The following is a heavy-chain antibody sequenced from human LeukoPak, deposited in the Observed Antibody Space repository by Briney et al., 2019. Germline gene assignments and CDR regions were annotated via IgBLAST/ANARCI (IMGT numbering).Heavy chain of an antibody. CDR3: AREGPRGNSQFDY. CDR2: IWYDGSNK. Sequence: PGRSLRLSCAASGFTFSSYGMHWVRRAPGKGLEWVALIWYDGSNKYYADSVKGRLTISRDNSKNTLYLQMNSLRAEDTAVYYCAREGPRGNSQFDYWGQGTLVTVSS. J-gene: IGHJ4*02. V-gene: IGHV3-33*01. D-gene: IGHD2/OR15-2a*01. CDR1: GFTFSSYG.